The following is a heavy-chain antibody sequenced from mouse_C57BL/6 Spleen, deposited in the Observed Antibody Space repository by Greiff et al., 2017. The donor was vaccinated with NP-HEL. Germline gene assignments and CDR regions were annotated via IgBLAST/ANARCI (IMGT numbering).Heavy chain of an antibody. CDR1: GYTFTSYG. D-gene: IGHD2-5*01. CDR2: IYPRSGNT. V-gene: IGHV1-81*01. J-gene: IGHJ2*01. Sequence: VQLQQSGAELARPGASVKLSCKASGYTFTSYGISWVKQRTGQGLEWIGEIYPRSGNTYYNQKFKGKATLTVDKSSSTAYMQLSSLTSEDSAVYYCAIPYSKGYFDYWGQGTTLTVSS. CDR3: AIPYSKGYFDY.